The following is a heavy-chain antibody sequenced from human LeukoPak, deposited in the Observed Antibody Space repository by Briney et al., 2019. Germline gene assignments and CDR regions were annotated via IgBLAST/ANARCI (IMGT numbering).Heavy chain of an antibody. J-gene: IGHJ5*02. V-gene: IGHV4-39*07. CDR3: ARDSAKQLVRGNNWFDP. D-gene: IGHD6-13*01. Sequence: PSETLSLTCTVSGGSISSSSYYWGWIRQPPGKGLEWIGSIYYSGSTYYNPSLKSRVTISVDTSKNQFSLKLSSVTAADTAVYCCARDSAKQLVRGNNWFDPWGQGTLVTVSS. CDR2: IYYSGST. CDR1: GGSISSSSYY.